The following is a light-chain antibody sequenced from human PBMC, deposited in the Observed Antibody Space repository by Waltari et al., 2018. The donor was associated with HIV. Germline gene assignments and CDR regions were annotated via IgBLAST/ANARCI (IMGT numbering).Light chain of an antibody. V-gene: IGKV3-11*01. J-gene: IGKJ1*01. CDR3: QQRSNWPPVPWT. Sequence: EIVLTQSPATLSLSPGERATLSCRASQSVSSYLAWYQQKPGQAPRLLIYDASNRATGIPARFSGSGSGTDFTLTISSLEPEDFAVYYCQQRSNWPPVPWTFGQGTKVEIK. CDR1: QSVSSY. CDR2: DAS.